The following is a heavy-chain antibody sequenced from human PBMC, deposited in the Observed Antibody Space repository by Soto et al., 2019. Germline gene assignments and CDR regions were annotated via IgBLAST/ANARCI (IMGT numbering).Heavy chain of an antibody. D-gene: IGHD3-22*01. CDR2: VSGNSGAI. J-gene: IGHJ4*02. Sequence: GGSLRLSCAASGFNFGDYAMPWVRQAPGKGLEWVSGVSGNSGAIGYADSVKGRFIISRDNAKNSLHLQMNSLRPEDTALYYCVKDISYYDSRGFLDHWGKGA. CDR1: GFNFGDYA. CDR3: VKDISYYDSRGFLDH. V-gene: IGHV3-9*01.